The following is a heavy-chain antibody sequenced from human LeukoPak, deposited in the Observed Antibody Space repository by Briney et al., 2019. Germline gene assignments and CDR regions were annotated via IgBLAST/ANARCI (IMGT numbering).Heavy chain of an antibody. D-gene: IGHD3-22*01. CDR1: GGSISSYY. V-gene: IGHV4-59*01. CDR3: ASSDYYDSAAYDY. CDR2: IYYSGST. J-gene: IGHJ4*02. Sequence: PSETLSLTCTVSGGSISSYYWSWLRQPPGKGLEWLGYIYYSGSTNYNPSLKSRVTISVDTSKNQFSLKLSSVTAADTAVYYCASSDYYDSAAYDYWGQGTLVTVSS.